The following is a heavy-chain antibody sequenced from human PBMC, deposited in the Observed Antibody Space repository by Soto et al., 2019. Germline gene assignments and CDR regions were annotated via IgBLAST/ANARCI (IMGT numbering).Heavy chain of an antibody. CDR2: TRNKANSYTT. CDR3: AGAEGGNGWRHFDY. CDR1: GFTFSDHY. D-gene: IGHD6-19*01. V-gene: IGHV3-72*01. J-gene: IGHJ4*02. Sequence: EVQLVESGGGLVQPGGSLRLSCATSGFTFSDHYMDWVRQAPGKGLEWVARTRNKANSYTTEYAPSVKGRFTISRDDSKNSLYLQMNSLKTEDTAVYCCAGAEGGNGWRHFDYWGQGTLVTVSS.